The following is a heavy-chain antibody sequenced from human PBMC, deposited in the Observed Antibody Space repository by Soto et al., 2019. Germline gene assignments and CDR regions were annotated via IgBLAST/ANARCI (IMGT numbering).Heavy chain of an antibody. J-gene: IGHJ4*02. CDR2: IWFDGSNE. CDR1: GFTFSDYV. Sequence: QVQLVESGGGVVQPGSSLRLSCAASGFTFSDYVIHWFRQAPGKGLEWVAVIWFDGSNEYYADSVKGRFSISRDNSKNTVYLQMNSLSVEDTALYYCARYGYCADCVCNYYFDFWGQGTLVTVSS. V-gene: IGHV3-33*01. D-gene: IGHD2-8*01. CDR3: ARYGYCADCVCNYYFDF.